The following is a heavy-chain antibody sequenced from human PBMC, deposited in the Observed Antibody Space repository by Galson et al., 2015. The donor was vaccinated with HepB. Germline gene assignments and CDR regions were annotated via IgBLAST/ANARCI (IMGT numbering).Heavy chain of an antibody. Sequence: SVKVSCKASGYIFTGYYLHWVRQAPGQGLEWMGWINPKSGGTNYAQKFQGRVTLTRDTSISTAYMELSRLTSAETAVYYCVRSRSTVVAQMRPLGKFDPWGQGTLVTVSS. D-gene: IGHD4-23*01. J-gene: IGHJ5*02. CDR2: INPKSGGT. V-gene: IGHV1-2*02. CDR1: GYIFTGYY. CDR3: VRSRSTVVAQMRPLGKFDP.